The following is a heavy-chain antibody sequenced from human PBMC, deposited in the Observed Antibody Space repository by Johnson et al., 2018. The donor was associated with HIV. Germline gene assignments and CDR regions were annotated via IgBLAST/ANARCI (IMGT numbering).Heavy chain of an antibody. CDR3: ARDLPGIYDAFDL. Sequence: VQLVESGGGLVQPGGSLRLSCAASRFTVSGNYMTWVRQAPGKGLEWVSVVYSAGPTYYADSVKGRFTISRDNSKNSLFLQMNRLRVEDTAVYYCARDLPGIYDAFDLWGQGTKVTISS. J-gene: IGHJ3*01. D-gene: IGHD1-26*01. V-gene: IGHV3-66*01. CDR1: RFTVSGNY. CDR2: VYSAGPT.